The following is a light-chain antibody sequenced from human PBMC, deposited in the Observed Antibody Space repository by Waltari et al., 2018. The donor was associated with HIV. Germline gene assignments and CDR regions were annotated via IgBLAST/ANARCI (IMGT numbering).Light chain of an antibody. Sequence: DIQLTQSPSFLSASVGDRVTITCRASEGVSSYLAWYQQSPGKAPNLLIYAASTLQSGVPSRFSGSESGTEFSLTISSLQPEDFATYYCQQLNTYPLTFGGGTKVEIK. CDR1: EGVSSY. CDR2: AAS. J-gene: IGKJ4*01. V-gene: IGKV1-9*01. CDR3: QQLNTYPLT.